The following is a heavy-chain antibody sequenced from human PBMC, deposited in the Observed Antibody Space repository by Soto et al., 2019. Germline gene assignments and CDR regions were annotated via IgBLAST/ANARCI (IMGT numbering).Heavy chain of an antibody. CDR3: ATWYYYDSSGYYSSDY. D-gene: IGHD3-22*01. Sequence: PSETLSLTCAVYGGSFSGYYWSWIRQPPGKGLEWIGEINHSGSTNYNPSLKSRVTISVDTSKNQFSLKLSSVTAADTAVYYCATWYYYDSSGYYSSDYWGQGTLVTVSS. CDR1: GGSFSGYY. V-gene: IGHV4-34*01. CDR2: INHSGST. J-gene: IGHJ4*02.